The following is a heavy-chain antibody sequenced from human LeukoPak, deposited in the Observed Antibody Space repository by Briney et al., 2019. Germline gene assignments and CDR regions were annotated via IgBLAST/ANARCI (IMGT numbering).Heavy chain of an antibody. CDR3: ARVRRDRLFPDPSHIAARGYFDY. J-gene: IGHJ4*02. CDR2: INHSGST. V-gene: IGHV4-34*01. Sequence: PSETLSLTCAVYGGSFSGYYWSWIRQPPGKELEWIGEINHSGSTNYNPSLKSRVTISVDTSKNQFSLKLSSVTAADTAVYYCARVRRDRLFPDPSHIAARGYFDYWGQGTLVTVSS. CDR1: GGSFSGYY. D-gene: IGHD6-6*01.